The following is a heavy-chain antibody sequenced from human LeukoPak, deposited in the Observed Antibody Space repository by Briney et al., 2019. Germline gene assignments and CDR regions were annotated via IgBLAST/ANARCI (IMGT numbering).Heavy chain of an antibody. CDR1: GGSISTYY. D-gene: IGHD6-6*01. V-gene: IGHV4-59*01. J-gene: IGHJ3*02. Sequence: SETLSLTCTVSGGSISTYYWSWIRQPPGKGLEWIGYIYYSGSTNYNPYLKSRVTISVDTSKNQFSLKLSSVTAADTAVYYCATDGIVGRPDAFDIWGQGTMVTVSS. CDR2: IYYSGST. CDR3: ATDGIVGRPDAFDI.